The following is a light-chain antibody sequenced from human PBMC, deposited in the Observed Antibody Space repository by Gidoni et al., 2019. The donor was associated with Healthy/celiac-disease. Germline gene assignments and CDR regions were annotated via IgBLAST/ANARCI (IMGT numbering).Light chain of an antibody. CDR2: GAS. CDR3: QQYNNWPTWT. J-gene: IGKJ1*01. CDR1: QSVSSN. Sequence: EIVMTQSPATLSVSPGERATLSCRASQSVSSNLAWYQQKPGQAPRLLIYGASTRATGITARFSGSGSGKEFTLTISSLQSEDFEVYYCQQYNNWPTWTFGQXTKVEIK. V-gene: IGKV3-15*01.